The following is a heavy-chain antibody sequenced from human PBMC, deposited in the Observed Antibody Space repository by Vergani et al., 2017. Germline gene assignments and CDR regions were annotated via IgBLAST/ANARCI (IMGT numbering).Heavy chain of an antibody. D-gene: IGHD2-15*01. CDR2: INHSGST. J-gene: IGHJ4*02. CDR1: GGSFSGYY. Sequence: QVQLQQWGAGLLKPSETLSLTCAVYGGSFSGYYWSWIRQPPGKGLEWIGEINHSGSTNYNPSLKSRVTISVDTSKNQFSLKLSSVTAADTAVYYCARRYCSGGSCYNFDYGGQGTLVTVSS. CDR3: ARRYCSGGSCYNFDY. V-gene: IGHV4-34*01.